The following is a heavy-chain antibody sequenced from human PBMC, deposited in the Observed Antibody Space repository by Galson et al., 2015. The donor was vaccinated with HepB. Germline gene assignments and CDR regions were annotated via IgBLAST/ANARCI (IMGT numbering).Heavy chain of an antibody. CDR1: GYTFTNYG. D-gene: IGHD5-12*01. Sequence: SVKVSCKASGYTFTNYGINWVRQAPGQGLEWMGWINPITGNPMYAQGFTGRFVFSLDTSVATAYLQINGLKAEDSAVYFCARGYSDYEQPLDYWGQGTLVTVSS. CDR2: INPITGNP. J-gene: IGHJ4*02. CDR3: ARGYSDYEQPLDY. V-gene: IGHV7-4-1*02.